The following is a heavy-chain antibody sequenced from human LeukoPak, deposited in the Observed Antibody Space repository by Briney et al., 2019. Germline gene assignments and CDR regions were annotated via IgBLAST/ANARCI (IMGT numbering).Heavy chain of an antibody. Sequence: GGSLRLSCAASGFTFSNAWMSWVRQAPGKGLEWVGRIKSKIDGATTDYAAPVKGRFTISRDDSKNTLYLQMNSLKTEDTAVYYCAKGYYDFWSGYSDYWGQGTLVTVSS. CDR3: AKGYYDFWSGYSDY. D-gene: IGHD3-3*01. CDR2: IKSKIDGATT. CDR1: GFTFSNAW. J-gene: IGHJ4*02. V-gene: IGHV3-15*01.